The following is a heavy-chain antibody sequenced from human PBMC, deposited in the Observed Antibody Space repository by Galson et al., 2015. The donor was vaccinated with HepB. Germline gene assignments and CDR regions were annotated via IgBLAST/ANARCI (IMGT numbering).Heavy chain of an antibody. V-gene: IGHV3-7*03. Sequence: LRLSCAVSGFTFSGYWMRWVRQIPGKGLESVANIKQDGSEQYYVDSVKGRFTISRDNGKNSLYLQMNSLRADDTAIYYCATAVRGRAFDYWGQGTVVTVAS. CDR1: GFTFSGYW. D-gene: IGHD5-12*01. J-gene: IGHJ4*02. CDR3: ATAVRGRAFDY. CDR2: IKQDGSEQ.